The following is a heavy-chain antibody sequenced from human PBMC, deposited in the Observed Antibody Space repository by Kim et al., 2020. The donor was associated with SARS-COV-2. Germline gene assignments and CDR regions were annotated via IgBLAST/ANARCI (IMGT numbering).Heavy chain of an antibody. CDR2: IYTSGST. J-gene: IGHJ4*02. CDR3: ARDQVNRGYSYGFDY. CDR1: GGSISSGSYY. Sequence: SETLSLTCTVSGGSISSGSYYWSWIRQPAGKGLEWIGRIYTSGSTNYNPSLKSRVTISVDTSKNQFSLKLSSVTAADTAVYYCARDQVNRGYSYGFDYWGQGTLVTVSS. D-gene: IGHD5-18*01. V-gene: IGHV4-61*02.